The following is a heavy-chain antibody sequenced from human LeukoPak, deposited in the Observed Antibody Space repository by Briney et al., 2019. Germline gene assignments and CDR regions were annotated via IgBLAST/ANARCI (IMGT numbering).Heavy chain of an antibody. V-gene: IGHV3-23*01. D-gene: IGHD3-10*01. CDR3: ARVRGTIGGYFDN. Sequence: GGSLRLSCAASGFTFSTYTLTWVRQAPGKGPEWVSAINTGGGTSYPDSVKGRFTVSRDNSKNALYLQMNSLRAEDTAVYYCARVRGTIGGYFDNWGQGTLVTVSS. CDR1: GFTFSTYT. CDR2: INTGGGT. J-gene: IGHJ4*02.